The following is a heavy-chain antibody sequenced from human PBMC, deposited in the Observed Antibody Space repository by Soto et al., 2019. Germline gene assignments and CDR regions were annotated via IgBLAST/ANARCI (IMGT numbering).Heavy chain of an antibody. CDR3: AKDHGGIQLWHFLAFDI. CDR1: GLTFSSYA. CDR2: ISGSGGST. J-gene: IGHJ3*02. D-gene: IGHD5-18*01. V-gene: IGHV3-23*01. Sequence: GGSLRLSCAASGLTFSSYAMSWVRQAPGKGLEWVSAISGSGGSTYYADSVKGRFTISRDNSKNTLYLQMNSLRAEDTAVYYCAKDHGGIQLWHFLAFDIWGQGTMVTVSS.